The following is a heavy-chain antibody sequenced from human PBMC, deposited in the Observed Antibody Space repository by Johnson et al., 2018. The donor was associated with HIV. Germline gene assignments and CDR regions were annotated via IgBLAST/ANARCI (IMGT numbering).Heavy chain of an antibody. D-gene: IGHD3-22*01. Sequence: MLLVASGGGLVQPGGSLRLSCGCTGFTFSDYFMRLIRQAPGKGLEWHSVIYSGGSTYHSDSVKGRFTISSDDSKTTLYLQINSLKTEDKGVYFCTADPIFLGYYFHSSPWGQGTMVTGSS. CDR1: GFTFSDYF. CDR3: TADPIFLGYYFHSSP. J-gene: IGHJ3*01. V-gene: IGHV3-66*01. CDR2: IYSGGST.